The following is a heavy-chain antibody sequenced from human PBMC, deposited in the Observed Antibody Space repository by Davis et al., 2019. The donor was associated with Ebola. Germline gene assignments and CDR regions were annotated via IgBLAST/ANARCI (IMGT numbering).Heavy chain of an antibody. J-gene: IGHJ5*02. CDR1: GGTFRGYY. Sequence: MPSETLSLTCAVYGGTFRGYYWSWIRQSPGKGLEWIGEINHSGNTKYNPSLKSRVTISVDKSKNQFSLKLSSVTAADTAVYYCARLYYDFWFDPWGQGTLVTVSS. D-gene: IGHD3-3*01. CDR2: INHSGNT. CDR3: ARLYYDFWFDP. V-gene: IGHV4-34*01.